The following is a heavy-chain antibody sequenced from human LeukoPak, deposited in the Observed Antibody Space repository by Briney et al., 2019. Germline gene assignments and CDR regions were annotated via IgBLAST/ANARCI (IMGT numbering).Heavy chain of an antibody. CDR1: GFTFSTYW. Sequence: GSLRLSCAASGFTFSTYWMTWIRQPPGKGLEWIGEINHSGSTNYNPSLKSRVTISVDTSKNQFSLKLSSVTAADTAVYYCARGPIVVVVAATPVNWFDPWGQGTLVTVSS. J-gene: IGHJ5*02. D-gene: IGHD2-15*01. CDR3: ARGPIVVVVAATPVNWFDP. CDR2: INHSGST. V-gene: IGHV4-34*01.